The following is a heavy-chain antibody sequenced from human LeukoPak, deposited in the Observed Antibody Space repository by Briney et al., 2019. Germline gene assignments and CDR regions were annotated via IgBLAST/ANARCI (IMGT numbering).Heavy chain of an antibody. CDR2: IYYSGST. CDR3: ARGRLATSRSKQRYFDL. Sequence: PSETLSLTCTVSGGSISSGGYYWSWIRQHPGKGLEWIGYIYYSGSTNYNPSLKSRVTISVDTSKNQFSLKLSSVTAADTAVYYCARGRLATSRSKQRYFDLWGRGTLVTVSS. V-gene: IGHV4-31*03. D-gene: IGHD5-24*01. J-gene: IGHJ2*01. CDR1: GGSISSGGYY.